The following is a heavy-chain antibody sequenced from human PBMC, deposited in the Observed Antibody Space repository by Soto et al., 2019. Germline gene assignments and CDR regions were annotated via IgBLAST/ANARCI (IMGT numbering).Heavy chain of an antibody. Sequence: PGGSLRLSCAASGFTFSSYAMSWVRQAPGKGLEWVSAISGSGGSTYYADSVKGRFTISRDNSKNTLYLQMNSLRAEDTAVYYCAKDFPRTDFWRGSRYYYYGMDVWGQGTTVTVSS. D-gene: IGHD3-3*01. CDR1: GFTFSSYA. CDR3: AKDFPRTDFWRGSRYYYYGMDV. CDR2: ISGSGGST. V-gene: IGHV3-23*01. J-gene: IGHJ6*02.